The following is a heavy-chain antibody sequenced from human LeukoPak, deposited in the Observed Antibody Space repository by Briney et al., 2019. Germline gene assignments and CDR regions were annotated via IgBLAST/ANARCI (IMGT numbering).Heavy chain of an antibody. CDR3: ARVELAPYYYYMDV. D-gene: IGHD1-7*01. J-gene: IGHJ6*03. V-gene: IGHV3-48*03. Sequence: GGSLRLSCAASGFSISSYEMNWVRQAPGKGLEWVSHISSSGSTIWYADSVKGRFTISRDNAKNSLYLQMNSLRAEDTAVYYCARVELAPYYYYMDVWRKGTTVTVSS. CDR1: GFSISSYE. CDR2: ISSSGSTI.